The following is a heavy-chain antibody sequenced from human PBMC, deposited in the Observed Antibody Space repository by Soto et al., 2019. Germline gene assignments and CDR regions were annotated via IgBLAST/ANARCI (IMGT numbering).Heavy chain of an antibody. J-gene: IGHJ5*02. Sequence: GDSLKISCMGSGYKVSTWHNFTSYWIAWVRQMPGEGLEWMGIIYPGDSDTRYSPSFQGQVTISADKSINSVYLQWSSLKASDTATYYCARSIDPWGQGTLVTVSS. CDR3: ARSIDP. CDR2: IYPGDSDT. V-gene: IGHV5-51*01. CDR1: GYKVSTWHNFTSYW.